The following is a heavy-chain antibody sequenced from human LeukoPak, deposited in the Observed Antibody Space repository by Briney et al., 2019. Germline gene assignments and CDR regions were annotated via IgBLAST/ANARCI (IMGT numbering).Heavy chain of an antibody. J-gene: IGHJ4*02. CDR1: GFTFDDYA. V-gene: IGHV3-9*01. CDR2: ISWNSGSM. Sequence: GGSLRLSCAASGFTFDDYAMHWVRQAPGKGLEWVSGISWNSGSMGYADSVKGRFTISRDNSKNTLYLQMNSLRAEDTAVYYCAKASSRRGYSYGPKTDPLKYYFDYWGQGTLVTVSS. CDR3: AKASSRRGYSYGPKTDPLKYYFDY. D-gene: IGHD5-18*01.